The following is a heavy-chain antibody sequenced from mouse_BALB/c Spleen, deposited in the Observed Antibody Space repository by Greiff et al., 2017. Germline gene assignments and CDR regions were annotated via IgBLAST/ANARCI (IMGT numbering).Heavy chain of an antibody. J-gene: IGHJ3*01. Sequence: EVQLVESGGGLVKPGGSLKLSCAASGFTFSSYAMSWVRQTPEKRLEWIASISSGGSTYYSDSVKGRFTISSDNARNILYLQMSSLRSEDTAMYYCARGGDDGFAYWGQGTLVTVSA. CDR1: GFTFSSYA. CDR3: ARGGDDGFAY. CDR2: ISSGGST. V-gene: IGHV5-6-5*01.